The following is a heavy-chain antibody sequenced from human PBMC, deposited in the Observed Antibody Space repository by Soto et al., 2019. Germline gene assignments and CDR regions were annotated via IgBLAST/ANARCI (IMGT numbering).Heavy chain of an antibody. J-gene: IGHJ5*02. V-gene: IGHV4-61*08. CDR2: IYYSGST. CDR1: GDSVSNGDYY. D-gene: IGHD1-7*01. Sequence: SETLSLTCTVSGDSVSNGDYYWSWIRQPPGKGLEWIGYIYYSGSTTYNPSLKSRASILLDKSKNQFSLRLSSVTAADTAVYYCASYNCNYWFDPWGQGTLVTVYS. CDR3: ASYNCNYWFDP.